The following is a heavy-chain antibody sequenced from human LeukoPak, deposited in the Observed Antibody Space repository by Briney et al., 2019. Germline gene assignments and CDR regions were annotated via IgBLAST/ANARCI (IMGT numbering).Heavy chain of an antibody. CDR2: FDPEDGET. Sequence: GASEKVSCKVSLYTLTELSMLWVRQAPAKGLEWMGGFDPEDGETIYEQKFQSRVTMTEDTSTDTAYMELSSLRSEDTAVYYCARGSGGGYCSSTSCYYFDYWGQGTLVTVSS. J-gene: IGHJ4*02. CDR3: ARGSGGGYCSSTSCYYFDY. D-gene: IGHD2-2*01. CDR1: LYTLTELS. V-gene: IGHV1-24*01.